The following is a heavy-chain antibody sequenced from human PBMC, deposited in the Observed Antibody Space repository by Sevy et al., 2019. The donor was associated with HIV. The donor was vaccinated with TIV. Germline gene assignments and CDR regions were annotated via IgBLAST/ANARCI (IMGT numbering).Heavy chain of an antibody. J-gene: IGHJ6*02. CDR3: ARGRKTTQEWLEELDYYYGMDV. D-gene: IGHD2-8*01. V-gene: IGHV3-30*02. CDR1: GFTFSTYD. CDR2: IRYDGSNK. Sequence: GGSLRLSCAASGFTFSTYDMHWVRQAPGKGLEWVAYIRYDGSNKYYGDSVRGGFTISRDNSKSTLYVKLNSLRAEDTAVYYCARGRKTTQEWLEELDYYYGMDVWGQGTSVTVSS.